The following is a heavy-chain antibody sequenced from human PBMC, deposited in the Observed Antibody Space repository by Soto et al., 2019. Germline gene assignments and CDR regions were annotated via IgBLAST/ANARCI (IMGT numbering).Heavy chain of an antibody. J-gene: IGHJ6*02. V-gene: IGHV3-30*18. CDR3: AKDLKVSGGFHGSLNYYYGIDV. CDR1: GFSFSNHG. CDR2: ISYDGNVK. D-gene: IGHD3-10*01. Sequence: QVQLAESGGGVVQPGRSLRISCAASGFSFSNHGMQWVRQAPGKGLEWVAVISYDGNVKYYTDSVKGRFTISRDNSQSTLFLQMDSRRPEDAAVYYCAKDLKVSGGFHGSLNYYYGIDVWGQGTTVTVSS.